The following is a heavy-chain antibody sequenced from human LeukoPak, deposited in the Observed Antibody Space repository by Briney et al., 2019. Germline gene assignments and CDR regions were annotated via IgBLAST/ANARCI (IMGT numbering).Heavy chain of an antibody. Sequence: SETLSLTCTVSGGSITSYYWAWLRQPPGKGLEWIGYLYYSGYSNYNPSLKSRVSMSVDTSKNQFSLKLTSVTAADTAVYYCARHAGNTPFDCWGQGTLVTVSS. J-gene: IGHJ4*02. CDR2: LYYSGYS. CDR1: GGSITSYY. V-gene: IGHV4-59*08. D-gene: IGHD2-15*01. CDR3: ARHAGNTPFDC.